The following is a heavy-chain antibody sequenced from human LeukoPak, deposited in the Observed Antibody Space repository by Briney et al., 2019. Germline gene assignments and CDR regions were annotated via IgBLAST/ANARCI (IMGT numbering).Heavy chain of an antibody. V-gene: IGHV4-39*02. CDR1: GASINSGSYY. CDR2: VSSSGST. J-gene: IGHJ4*02. D-gene: IGHD3-10*01. Sequence: PSETLSLTCTVSGASINSGSYYWGWIRQPPGRGLEWIASVSSSGSTYYNPSLKSRVTISVDSSKNHFSLRVTSVTAADTAVYYCARVALWFGELTHYFDYWGQGTLVTVSS. CDR3: ARVALWFGELTHYFDY.